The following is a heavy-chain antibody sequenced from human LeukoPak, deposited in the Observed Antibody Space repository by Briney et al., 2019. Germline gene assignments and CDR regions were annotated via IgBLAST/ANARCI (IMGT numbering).Heavy chain of an antibody. CDR3: ARVMYGGISYSVDY. D-gene: IGHD1-26*01. CDR1: GFTFSSYS. Sequence: GGSLRLSCAASGFTFSSYSMNWVRQAPGKGREWVSYISISSTTINYADSVKGRFTISRDNAKNSLYLQMNSLRDEDTAVYYCARVMYGGISYSVDYWGQGTLVTVSS. CDR2: ISISSTTI. J-gene: IGHJ4*02. V-gene: IGHV3-48*02.